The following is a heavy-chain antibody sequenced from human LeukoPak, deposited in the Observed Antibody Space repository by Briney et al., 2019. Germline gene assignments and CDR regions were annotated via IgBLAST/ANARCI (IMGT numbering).Heavy chain of an antibody. Sequence: SVKVSCKASGGTFSSYGISWMRQAPGQGLEWMGGIIPVFGTANYAQMFQGRLTITADKSTSTAYMELSSLRSEDTAVFYCARTFYDYVGGSYRASNFDYWGQGTLVTVSS. V-gene: IGHV1-69*06. CDR2: IIPVFGTA. D-gene: IGHD3-16*02. CDR1: GGTFSSYG. J-gene: IGHJ4*02. CDR3: ARTFYDYVGGSYRASNFDY.